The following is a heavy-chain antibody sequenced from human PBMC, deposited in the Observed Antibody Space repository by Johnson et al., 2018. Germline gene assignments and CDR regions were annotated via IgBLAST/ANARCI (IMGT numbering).Heavy chain of an antibody. D-gene: IGHD3-22*01. J-gene: IGHJ1*01. CDR3: AKGVRGYLGLEYFHH. Sequence: VQLQESGGGLVQXGGSXRLXCAASGFTFSNYAMNWVRQAPGKGLEWVSAISGSGGSTYYADSVKGRFTISRDNSKNTLSLQMNSLRAEDTAVYYCAKGVRGYLGLEYFHHWGQGTLVTVSS. V-gene: IGHV3-23*01. CDR2: ISGSGGST. CDR1: GFTFSNYA.